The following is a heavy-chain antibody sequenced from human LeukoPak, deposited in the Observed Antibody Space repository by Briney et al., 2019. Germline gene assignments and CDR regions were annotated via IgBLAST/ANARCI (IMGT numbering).Heavy chain of an antibody. CDR2: IIPIFSTA. CDR1: GGTFSSYA. J-gene: IGHJ5*02. D-gene: IGHD4-23*01. V-gene: IGHV1-69*13. Sequence: SVKVPCKASGGTFSSYAISWVRQAPGQGLEWMGGIIPIFSTANYAQKFQGRVTITADESTSTAYMELSSLRSEDAAVYYCARVHGGNSVGWFDPWGQGTLVTVSS. CDR3: ARVHGGNSVGWFDP.